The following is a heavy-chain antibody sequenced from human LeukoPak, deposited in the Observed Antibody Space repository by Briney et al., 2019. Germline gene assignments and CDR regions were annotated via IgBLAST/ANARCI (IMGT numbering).Heavy chain of an antibody. CDR3: ARALERYYYDSSGYYAHFDY. CDR1: GGSISSSSYY. J-gene: IGHJ4*02. CDR2: IYYSGST. V-gene: IGHV4-39*01. D-gene: IGHD3-22*01. Sequence: SETLSLTCTVSGGSISSSSYYWGWIRQPPGKGLEWIGSIYYSGSTYYNPSLKSRVTISGDTSKNQFSLKLRSVTAADTAVYYRARALERYYYDSSGYYAHFDYWGQGTLVTVSS.